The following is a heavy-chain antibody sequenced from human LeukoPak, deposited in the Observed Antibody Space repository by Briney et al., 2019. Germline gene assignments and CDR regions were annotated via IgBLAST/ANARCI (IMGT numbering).Heavy chain of an antibody. V-gene: IGHV1-18*01. CDR2: ISAYNGNT. CDR1: GYTFTSYG. Sequence: ASVKVSCKASGYTFTSYGISWVRQAPGQGLEWMGWISAYNGNTNYAQKLQGRVTMTTDTSTSTAYMELRSLRSDDTTVYYCARVFGLAFGVVIPRFDYWGQGTLVTVSS. CDR3: ARVFGLAFGVVIPRFDY. D-gene: IGHD3-3*01. J-gene: IGHJ4*02.